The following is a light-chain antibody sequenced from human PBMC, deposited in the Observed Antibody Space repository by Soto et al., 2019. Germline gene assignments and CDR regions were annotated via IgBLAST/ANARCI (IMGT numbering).Light chain of an antibody. CDR3: MQALQTRT. Sequence: IVMTQSPLSLLVTPGEPASISCRSSQSLLHSNGYNYLDWYLQKPGQSPQLLIYLGSNRASGVPDRFSGSGSSTDFTLKISRVEAEDVGDYYCMQALQTRTFGQGTQVDIK. V-gene: IGKV2-28*01. CDR1: QSLLHSNGYNY. J-gene: IGKJ1*01. CDR2: LGS.